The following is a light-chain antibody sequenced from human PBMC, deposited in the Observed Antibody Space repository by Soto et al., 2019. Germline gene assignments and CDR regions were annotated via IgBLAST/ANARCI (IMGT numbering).Light chain of an antibody. Sequence: EVVMTQSPATLSVSPGERVTLSCRASQRISNNVAWYQQKPGQAPRLLIYGASSRATGIPDRFSGSGSGTDFTLTISRLEPEDFAVYYCQQYGSSLTFGGGTKVDIK. CDR2: GAS. J-gene: IGKJ4*01. V-gene: IGKV3-20*01. CDR1: QRISNN. CDR3: QQYGSSLT.